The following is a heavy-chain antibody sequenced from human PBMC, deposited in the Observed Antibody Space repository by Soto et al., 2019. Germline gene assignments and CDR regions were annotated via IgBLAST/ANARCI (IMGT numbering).Heavy chain of an antibody. CDR1: GGSFSGYY. Sequence: SETLSLTCAVYGGSFSGYYWSWIRQPPGKGLEWIGYIYYSGSTNYNPSLKSRVTISVDTSKNQFSLKLSSVTAADTAVYYCARDSVYSGSYAKYYYYYGMDVWGQGTTVTVSS. CDR2: IYYSGST. V-gene: IGHV4-59*01. CDR3: ARDSVYSGSYAKYYYYYGMDV. J-gene: IGHJ6*02. D-gene: IGHD1-26*01.